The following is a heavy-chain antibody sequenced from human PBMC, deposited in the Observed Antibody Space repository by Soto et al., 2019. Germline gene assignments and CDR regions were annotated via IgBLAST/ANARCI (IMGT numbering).Heavy chain of an antibody. CDR3: ATDSVHYGSGSYDY. CDR2: IYYSGST. D-gene: IGHD3-10*01. J-gene: IGHJ4*02. Sequence: SETLARTCTFSCGSISIYYWIFILHPPVKGLEGIGYIYYSGSTNYNPSVKSRVTISVDTSKNQFSLKLSSVTAADTAVYYCATDSVHYGSGSYDYWGQGTLVTVSS. CDR1: CGSISIYY. V-gene: IGHV4-59*01.